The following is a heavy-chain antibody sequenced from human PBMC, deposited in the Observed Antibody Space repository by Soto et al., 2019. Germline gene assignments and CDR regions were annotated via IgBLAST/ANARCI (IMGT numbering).Heavy chain of an antibody. Sequence: ASVKVSCKASGYTFTSYAMHWVRQAPGQRLEWMGIINASNGSTKYAQKFQGRVTMTRDTSTSTVYMQLSSLRSEDTAVCYCARGDYYDSRSYYALDYWGQGTLVTVSS. D-gene: IGHD3-22*01. CDR2: INASNGST. V-gene: IGHV1-3*01. CDR3: ARGDYYDSRSYYALDY. CDR1: GYTFTSYA. J-gene: IGHJ4*02.